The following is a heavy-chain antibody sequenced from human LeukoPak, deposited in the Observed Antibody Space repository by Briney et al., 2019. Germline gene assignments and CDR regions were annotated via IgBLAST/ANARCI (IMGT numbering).Heavy chain of an antibody. CDR3: AGDRRRNYDILTGYPGFDY. V-gene: IGHV1-18*01. CDR2: ISAYNGNT. CDR1: GYTFTSYG. Sequence: ASVKVSCKASGYTFTSYGISWVRQAPGQGLEWMGWISAYNGNTNYAQKLQGRVTMTTDTSTSTAYMELRSLRSDDTAVYYCAGDRRRNYDILTGYPGFDYWGQGTLVTVSS. J-gene: IGHJ4*02. D-gene: IGHD3-9*01.